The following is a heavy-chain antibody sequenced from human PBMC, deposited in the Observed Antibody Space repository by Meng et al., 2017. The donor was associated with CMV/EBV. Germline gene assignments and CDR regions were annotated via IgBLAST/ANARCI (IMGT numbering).Heavy chain of an antibody. V-gene: IGHV1-2*02. CDR1: GYTFTGYY. CDR2: INPNSGGT. D-gene: IGHD2-2*01. Sequence: ASVKVSCKASGYTFTGYYMHWVRQAPGQGLEWMGWINPNSGGTNYAQKFQGRVTMTRDMSISTAYMELSRLRSDDTAVYYCARSIGEIVVVPAGLFYWGQGTLVTVSS. J-gene: IGHJ4*02. CDR3: ARSIGEIVVVPAGLFY.